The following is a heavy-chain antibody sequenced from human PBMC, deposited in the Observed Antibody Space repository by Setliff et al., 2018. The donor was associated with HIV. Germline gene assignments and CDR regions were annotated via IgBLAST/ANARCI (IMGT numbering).Heavy chain of an antibody. V-gene: IGHV4-39*07. CDR2: IDYSGNT. D-gene: IGHD6-13*01. CDR1: GGSISSSSYY. Sequence: SETLSLTGTVSGGSISSSSYYWGWIRQPPGKGLEGSGSIDYSGNTDYNPSLKSRVTISVDTSRNQFSLRLSSVTAADTAIYSCARVPTSSCYVTTRRTKEYFHQWGQGTLVTVSS. CDR3: ARVPTSSCYVTTRRTKEYFHQ. J-gene: IGHJ1*01.